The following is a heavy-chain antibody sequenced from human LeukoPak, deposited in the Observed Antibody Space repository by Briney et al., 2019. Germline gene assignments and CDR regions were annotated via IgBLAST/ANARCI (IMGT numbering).Heavy chain of an antibody. J-gene: IGHJ4*02. CDR2: IIPILGIA. CDR3: ARGDERWLQHS. Sequence: GASVKVSCKASGGTFSSYAISWVRQAPGQGLEWMGRIIPILGIANYAQKFQGRVTITADKSTSTAYMELSSLRSEDTAVYYCARGDERWLQHSWGQGTLVTVSS. V-gene: IGHV1-69*04. CDR1: GGTFSSYA. D-gene: IGHD5-24*01.